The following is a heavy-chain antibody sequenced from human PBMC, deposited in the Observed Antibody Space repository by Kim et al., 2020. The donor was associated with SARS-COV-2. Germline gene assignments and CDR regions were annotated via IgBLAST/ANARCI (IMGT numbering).Heavy chain of an antibody. D-gene: IGHD1-26*01. J-gene: IGHJ5*02. Sequence: GESLKISCKGSGYSFTSYWISWVRQMPGKGLEWMGRIDPSDSYTNYSPSFQGHVTISADKSISTAYLQWSSLKASDTAMYYCARHLSTDSGSYPNRYPWGQGTLVTVSS. CDR3: ARHLSTDSGSYPNRYP. CDR2: IDPSDSYT. V-gene: IGHV5-10-1*01. CDR1: GYSFTSYW.